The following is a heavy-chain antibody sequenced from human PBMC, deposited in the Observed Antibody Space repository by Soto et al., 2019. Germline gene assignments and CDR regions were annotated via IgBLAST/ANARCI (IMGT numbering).Heavy chain of an antibody. Sequence: ETLSLTCTVSGGSISSSSYYWGWIRQPPGKGLEWIGSIYYSGSTYYNPSLKSRVTISVDTSKNQFSLKLSSVTAADTAVYYCARGLYLRVPWGQGTLVTVSS. CDR3: ARGLYLRVP. J-gene: IGHJ5*02. CDR1: GGSISSSSYY. V-gene: IGHV4-39*01. CDR2: IYYSGST.